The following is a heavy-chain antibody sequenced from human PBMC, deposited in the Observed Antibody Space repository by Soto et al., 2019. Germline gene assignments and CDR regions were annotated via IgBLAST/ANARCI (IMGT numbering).Heavy chain of an antibody. D-gene: IGHD1-26*01. J-gene: IGHJ4*02. CDR1: GFTVSSNY. CDR3: ARTQYSGSYRY. CDR2: IYSGGST. Sequence: EVQLVETGGGLIQPGGSLRLSCAASGFTVSSNYMSWVRQAPGKGLECVSVIYSGGSTYYADSVKSRFTISRDNSKNTLYLQMNSLRAEDTAVYYCARTQYSGSYRYWGQGTLVTVSS. V-gene: IGHV3-53*02.